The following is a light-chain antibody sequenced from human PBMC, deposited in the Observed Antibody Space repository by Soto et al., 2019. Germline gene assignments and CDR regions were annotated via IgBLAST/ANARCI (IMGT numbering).Light chain of an antibody. Sequence: QSALTQPASVSGSPGQSLSISCTGASSDVGRYDLVSWYQQHPGKAPKLIIYEVRKRPSGVSHRFSGSRSANTASLTISGLQAEDEADYYCCSYAGSDDFFATGTKLTVL. J-gene: IGLJ1*01. CDR1: SSDVGRYDL. CDR2: EVR. CDR3: CSYAGSDDF. V-gene: IGLV2-23*02.